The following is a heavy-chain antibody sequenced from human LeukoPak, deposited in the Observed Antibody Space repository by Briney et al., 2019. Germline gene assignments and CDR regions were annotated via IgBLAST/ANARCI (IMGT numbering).Heavy chain of an antibody. CDR1: GFSFSSNA. CDR2: VSGSGGST. Sequence: GGSLRLSCAASGFSFSSNAMNWVRQAPGKGLEGVSAVSGSGGSTYYADSVKGRFTISRDNSKNTVYLQMNSLRAEDTALYYCAKGWKGNLDYWGQGTLVTVSS. D-gene: IGHD1-14*01. J-gene: IGHJ4*02. V-gene: IGHV3-23*01. CDR3: AKGWKGNLDY.